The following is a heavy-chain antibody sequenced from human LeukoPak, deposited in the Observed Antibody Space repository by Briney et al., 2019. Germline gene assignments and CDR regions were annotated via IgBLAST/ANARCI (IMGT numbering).Heavy chain of an antibody. J-gene: IGHJ3*02. Sequence: GGSLRLSCAASGFTFSSYGMHWVRQAPGKGLEWVAVISYDGSNKYYADSVKGRSTISRDNAKNSLYLQMNSLRAEDTAVYYCARARGGYDSSGYYVLQADAFDIWGQGTMVTVSS. CDR1: GFTFSSYG. D-gene: IGHD3-22*01. V-gene: IGHV3-30*03. CDR3: ARARGGYDSSGYYVLQADAFDI. CDR2: ISYDGSNK.